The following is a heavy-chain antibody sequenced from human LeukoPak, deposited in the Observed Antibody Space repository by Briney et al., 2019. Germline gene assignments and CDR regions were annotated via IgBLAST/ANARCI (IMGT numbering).Heavy chain of an antibody. J-gene: IGHJ4*02. CDR2: IRSKAYGETA. CDR3: TRDRGAYNLYDY. Sequence: GGSLRLSCTASGFTFGDYAMSWIRQAPGKGLEGLGFIRSKAYGETADYAASVKGRFTISRDDSKAITYLQMNSLKTEDTAVYHCTRDRGAYNLYDYWGQGTLVTVSS. CDR1: GFTFGDYA. D-gene: IGHD1-1*01. V-gene: IGHV3-49*03.